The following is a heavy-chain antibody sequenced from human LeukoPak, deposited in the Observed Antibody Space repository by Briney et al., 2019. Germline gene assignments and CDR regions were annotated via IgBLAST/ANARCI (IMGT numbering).Heavy chain of an antibody. CDR3: ARVAGTSTGYLSARGDYYNYYMDV. CDR1: GGSMSSHP. J-gene: IGHJ6*03. V-gene: IGHV4-4*07. Sequence: PSETLSLTCTVSGGSMSSHPWSWIRQPAGKGLEWIGHMYTSGTTNYNPSLKSRVRMSVDTSKNQFSLKLSSVTAADTAVYYCARVAGTSTGYLSARGDYYNYYMDVWGIGTTVTVS. D-gene: IGHD3-9*01. CDR2: MYTSGTT.